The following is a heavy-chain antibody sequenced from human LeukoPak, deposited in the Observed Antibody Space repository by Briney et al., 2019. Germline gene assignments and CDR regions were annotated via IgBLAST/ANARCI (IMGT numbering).Heavy chain of an antibody. CDR2: IYRSGST. V-gene: IGHV4-38-2*02. CDR1: GYSISSGYY. Sequence: SETLSLTCTVSGYSISSGYYWAWIRQSPGKGLEWIGGIYRSGSTYYNPSLESRVTLSVDTSKNQFSLELRSVTAADTAVYYCASREYSSSSWAFDIWGQGTMVTVSS. CDR3: ASREYSSSSWAFDI. J-gene: IGHJ3*02. D-gene: IGHD6-6*01.